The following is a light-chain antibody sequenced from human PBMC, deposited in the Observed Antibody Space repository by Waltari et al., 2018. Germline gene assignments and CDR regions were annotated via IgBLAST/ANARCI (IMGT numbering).Light chain of an antibody. CDR2: GAS. CDR3: QQGRSLPLT. CDR1: QDINNW. Sequence: DIQMTQSPSSVSASVGDRVTIACRARQDINNWLVWYQQKPGKAPKRLIYGASSLETGVPARFSGSGSGADFTLTITSLQPDDFATYYCQQGRSLPLTFGGGTRVDI. J-gene: IGKJ4*01. V-gene: IGKV1-12*01.